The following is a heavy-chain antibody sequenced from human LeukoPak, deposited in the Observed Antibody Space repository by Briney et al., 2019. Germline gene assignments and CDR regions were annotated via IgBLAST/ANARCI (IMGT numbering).Heavy chain of an antibody. CDR2: INPNSGST. CDR3: ATGGYSSNPIDY. V-gene: IGHV1-2*06. CDR1: GYTFTGYY. Sequence: ASVKVSCKASGYTFTGYYMHWVRQAPGQGLEWMGRINPNSGSTNYAQKFQGRVTMTRDTSISTAYMELSRLRSDDTAVYYCATGGYSSNPIDYWGQGTLVTVSS. D-gene: IGHD6-13*01. J-gene: IGHJ4*02.